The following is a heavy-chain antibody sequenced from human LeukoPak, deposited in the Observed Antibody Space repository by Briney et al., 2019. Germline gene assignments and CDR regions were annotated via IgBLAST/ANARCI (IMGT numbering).Heavy chain of an antibody. V-gene: IGHV5-51*01. Sequence: GESLMISCKGSGYSFTSYWIGWVRQTPRKGLEWMGIIYPGDSDTRYSPSFQGQVTISADKSISTAYLQWSNLKASDTAMYYGASGGSPGYYYDSSGPDYWGQGTLVTVSS. CDR2: IYPGDSDT. CDR1: GYSFTSYW. D-gene: IGHD3-22*01. CDR3: ASGGSPGYYYDSSGPDY. J-gene: IGHJ4*02.